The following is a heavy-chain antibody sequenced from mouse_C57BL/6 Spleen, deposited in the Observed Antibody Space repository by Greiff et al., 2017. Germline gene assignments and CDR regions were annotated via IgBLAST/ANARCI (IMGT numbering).Heavy chain of an antibody. CDR3: ARVNYGRFYAMDD. V-gene: IGHV5-17*01. J-gene: IGHJ4*01. CDR2: ISSGSSTI. Sequence: EVKLMESGGGLVKPGGSLKLSCAASGFTFSDYGMHWVRQAPEKGLEWVAYISSGSSTIYYADTVKGRFTISRDNAKNTLFLQMTSLRSEDTAMYYCARVNYGRFYAMDDWGQGTSVTVSS. CDR1: GFTFSDYG. D-gene: IGHD1-1*01.